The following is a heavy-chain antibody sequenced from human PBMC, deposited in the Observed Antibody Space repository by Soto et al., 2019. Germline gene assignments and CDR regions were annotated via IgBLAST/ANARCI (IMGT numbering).Heavy chain of an antibody. CDR3: AANGGVVVTATDAFDI. Sequence: QVQLVESGGGVVQPGRSLRLSCAASGFTFSSYAMHWVRQAPGKGLEWVAVISYDGSNKYYADSVKGRFTISRDNSKNTLYLQMSSLRAEDTAVYYCAANGGVVVTATDAFDIWGQGTMVTVSS. D-gene: IGHD2-21*02. J-gene: IGHJ3*02. CDR2: ISYDGSNK. V-gene: IGHV3-30-3*01. CDR1: GFTFSSYA.